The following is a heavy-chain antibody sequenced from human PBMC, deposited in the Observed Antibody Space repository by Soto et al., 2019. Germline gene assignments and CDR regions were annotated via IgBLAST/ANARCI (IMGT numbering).Heavy chain of an antibody. CDR1: GGSISSYY. CDR2: IYYSGST. D-gene: IGHD6-6*01. CDR3: ARVGIVAARGYYYGMDV. V-gene: IGHV4-59*01. J-gene: IGHJ6*02. Sequence: SETLSLTCTVSGGSISSYYWSWIRQPPGKGLEWIGYIYYSGSTNYNPTLKRRVTISVDTSKNQFSLKLSSVTAADTAVYYCARVGIVAARGYYYGMDVWGQGTTVTVSS.